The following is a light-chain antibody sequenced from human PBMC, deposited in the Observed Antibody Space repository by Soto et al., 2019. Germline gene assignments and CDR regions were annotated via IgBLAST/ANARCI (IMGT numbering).Light chain of an antibody. CDR1: SSNIGTNT. CDR3: AAWDDSLNGPV. V-gene: IGLV1-44*01. J-gene: IGLJ1*01. CDR2: SDN. Sequence: QSVLTQPPSASGTPGQRVTISCSGSSSNIGTNTVAWYQQLPRMAPKLLIYSDNQRPSGVPDRFSGSKSGTSASLAISGLQSEDEADYYCAAWDDSLNGPVFGTGTKV.